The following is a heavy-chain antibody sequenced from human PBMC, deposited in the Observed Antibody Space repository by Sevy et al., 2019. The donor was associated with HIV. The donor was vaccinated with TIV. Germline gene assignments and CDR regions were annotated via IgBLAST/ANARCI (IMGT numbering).Heavy chain of an antibody. Sequence: GGSLRLSCVGSGISISSHWMNWVRQSPGKGLEWVANINQDGSEIYYVDSVKGRFTISRDNAKNSGYLQMHFLRVGDSGVYYCARAMGVWGQGTTVTVSS. CDR3: ARAMGV. CDR2: INQDGSEI. J-gene: IGHJ6*02. CDR1: GISISSHW. V-gene: IGHV3-7*01.